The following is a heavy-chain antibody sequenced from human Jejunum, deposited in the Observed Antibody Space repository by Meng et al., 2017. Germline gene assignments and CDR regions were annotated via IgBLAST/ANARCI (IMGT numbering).Heavy chain of an antibody. V-gene: IGHV4-59*01. CDR1: GAGGSIGSYY. J-gene: IGHJ4*02. Sequence: SETLSLTCTVSGAGGSIGSYYWTWIRQPPGKGLEWIGYIYSSGNTDYNPSLKSRVTMSVDRPKNQFSLNLRSVTAADTAVYFCARGWDISLMVFDFWGQGALVTVSS. CDR3: ARGWDISLMVFDF. D-gene: IGHD2-8*01. CDR2: IYSSGNT.